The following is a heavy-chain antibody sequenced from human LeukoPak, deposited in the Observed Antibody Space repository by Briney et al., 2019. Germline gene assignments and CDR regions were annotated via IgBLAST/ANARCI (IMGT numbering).Heavy chain of an antibody. CDR2: ISGSGDNT. Sequence: GGSLRLSCAASGFTFSSYAMSWVRQVPGKGLEWVSGISGSGDNTYYADSVKGRFTISRDNSKNTLYVQVNSLGTEDTAAYYCAKGSYYDSSGSFYFDYWGQGTLVTVSS. CDR3: AKGSYYDSSGSFYFDY. V-gene: IGHV3-23*01. D-gene: IGHD3-22*01. J-gene: IGHJ4*02. CDR1: GFTFSSYA.